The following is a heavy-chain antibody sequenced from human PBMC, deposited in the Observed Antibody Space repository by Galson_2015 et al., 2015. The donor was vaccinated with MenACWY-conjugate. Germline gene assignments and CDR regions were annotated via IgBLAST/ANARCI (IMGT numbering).Heavy chain of an antibody. CDR1: GFTFSTYA. CDR3: AKDQVAAAMMGRYGY. J-gene: IGHJ4*02. Sequence: SLRLSCAASGFTFSTYAMSWVRQAPGKGLEWVSGVSGSGESTYYTDSVKGRFTISRDNSKNRLYLQMNSLRAEDTAVYYCAKDQVAAAMMGRYGYCGQGTLVTASS. V-gene: IGHV3-23*01. CDR2: VSGSGEST. D-gene: IGHD2-21*02.